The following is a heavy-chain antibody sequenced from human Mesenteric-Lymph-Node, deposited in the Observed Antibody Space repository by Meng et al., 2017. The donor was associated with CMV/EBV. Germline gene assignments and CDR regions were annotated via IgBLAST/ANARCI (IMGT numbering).Heavy chain of an antibody. J-gene: IGHJ5*02. Sequence: ASVKVSCKASGYTFNGYYIHWVRQAPGQGLEWMGWINPHNGNTVYAQKVQDRVTMTTDTSTSTAYMELRSLRSDDTAVYYCAKNVGWFDTWGQGTLVTVSS. D-gene: IGHD1-26*01. CDR2: INPHNGNT. V-gene: IGHV1-18*04. CDR1: GYTFNGYY. CDR3: AKNVGWFDT.